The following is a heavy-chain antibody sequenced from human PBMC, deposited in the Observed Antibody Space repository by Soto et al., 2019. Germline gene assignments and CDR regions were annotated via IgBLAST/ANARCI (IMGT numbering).Heavy chain of an antibody. CDR2: IIPIFGTA. V-gene: IGHV1-69*06. J-gene: IGHJ4*02. CDR3: ATQRWLHMGVDY. Sequence: QVQLVQSGAEVKKPGSSVKVSCKASGGTFSSYAISWVRQAPGQGLEWMGGIIPIFGTANYAQKFQGRVKITADKSTSPAYMEPSSPRSEDTAVYYCATQRWLHMGVDYWGQGTLVTVSS. D-gene: IGHD5-12*01. CDR1: GGTFSSYA.